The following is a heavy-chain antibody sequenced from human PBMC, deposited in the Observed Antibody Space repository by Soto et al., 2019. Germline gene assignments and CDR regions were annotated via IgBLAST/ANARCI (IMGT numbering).Heavy chain of an antibody. CDR1: GGSIDSAAYS. J-gene: IGHJ5*01. CDR2: IYHTGST. Sequence: TLSLTCAVSGGSIDSAAYSWSWIRQPPGKGLEWIGYIYHTGSTYYNPSLESRVTISVDKSKNQFSLNLRSVTAADTAVYYCARFLEWAFFNSWGQGTLLTV. CDR3: ARFLEWAFFNS. V-gene: IGHV4-30-2*01. D-gene: IGHD3-3*01.